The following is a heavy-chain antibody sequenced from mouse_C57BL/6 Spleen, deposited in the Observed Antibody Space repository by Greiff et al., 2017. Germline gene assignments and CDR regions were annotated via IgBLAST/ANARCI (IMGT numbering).Heavy chain of an antibody. CDR2: IYPSDSET. V-gene: IGHV1-61*01. Sequence: VQLQQPGAELVRPGSSVKLSCKASGYTFTSYWMDWVKQRPGQGLEWIGNIYPSDSETHYNQKFKDKATLTVDKSSSTAYMQLSSLTSEDSAVYYCARSTGGFPMDYWGQGTSVTVSS. J-gene: IGHJ4*01. CDR1: GYTFTSYW. D-gene: IGHD4-1*02. CDR3: ARSTGGFPMDY.